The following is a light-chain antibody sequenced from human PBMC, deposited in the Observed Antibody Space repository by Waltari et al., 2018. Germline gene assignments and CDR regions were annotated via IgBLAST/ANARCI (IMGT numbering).Light chain of an antibody. V-gene: IGKV3-15*01. CDR3: QQHNDWPQT. J-gene: IGKJ1*01. Sequence: EIVMTQSPATLSVSPGERATLSCRASQSVGSNLAWYQQKPGQAPRLLIYGASTRATGIPARFSGSGSGTEFTLTISSLQPEDFAVYYCQQHNDWPQTFGQGTKVEIK. CDR2: GAS. CDR1: QSVGSN.